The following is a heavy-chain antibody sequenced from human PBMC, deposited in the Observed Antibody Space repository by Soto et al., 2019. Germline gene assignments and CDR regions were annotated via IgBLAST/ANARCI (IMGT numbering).Heavy chain of an antibody. Sequence: PGGSLRLSCAASGFTFSSYWMSWVRQAPGKGLEWVANIKQDGSEKYYVDSVKGRFTISRDNAKNSLYLQMNSLRAEDTAVYYCAREGRGYSYGRIFDYWGQGTLVTVSS. J-gene: IGHJ4*02. CDR3: AREGRGYSYGRIFDY. V-gene: IGHV3-7*03. CDR2: IKQDGSEK. CDR1: GFTFSSYW. D-gene: IGHD5-18*01.